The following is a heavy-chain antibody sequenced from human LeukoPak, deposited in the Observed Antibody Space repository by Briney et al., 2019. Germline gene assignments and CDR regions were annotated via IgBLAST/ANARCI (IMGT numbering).Heavy chain of an antibody. CDR2: ISAYNGNT. CDR3: ARDQQRELHSSSRY. CDR1: GYTFTTYD. J-gene: IGHJ4*02. D-gene: IGHD6-13*01. V-gene: IGHV1-18*01. Sequence: GASVKVSCKASGYTFTTYDINWVRQATGQGLEWMGWISAYNGNTNYAQKLQGRVTMTTDTSTSTAYMELRSLRSDDTAVYYCARDQQRELHSSSRYWGQGTQVTVSS.